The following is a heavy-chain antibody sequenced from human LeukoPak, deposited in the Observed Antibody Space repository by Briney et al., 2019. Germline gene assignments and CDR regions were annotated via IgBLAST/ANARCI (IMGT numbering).Heavy chain of an antibody. D-gene: IGHD3-3*01. Sequence: EGSLRLSCAASGFTFSSYAMSWVRQAPGKGLEWVSAISGSGGSTYYADSVKGRFTISRDNSKNTLYLQMNSLRAEDTAVYYCAKDYDFWSGYSDYFDYWGQGTLVTVSS. CDR1: GFTFSSYA. J-gene: IGHJ4*02. V-gene: IGHV3-23*01. CDR2: ISGSGGST. CDR3: AKDYDFWSGYSDYFDY.